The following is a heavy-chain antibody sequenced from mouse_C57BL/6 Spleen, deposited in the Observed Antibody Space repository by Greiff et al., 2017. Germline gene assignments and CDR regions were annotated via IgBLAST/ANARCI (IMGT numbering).Heavy chain of an antibody. CDR2: ISGGGGNT. CDR1: GFTFSSYT. D-gene: IGHD2-4*01. V-gene: IGHV5-9*01. J-gene: IGHJ2*01. CDR3: ARRTLDDSHFDY. Sequence: EVKLMESGGGLVKPGGSLKLSCAASGFTFSSYTMSWVRQTPEKRLEWVATISGGGGNTYYPDSVKGRFTIARDNAKNTLYLQMSSLRSEDTALYYCARRTLDDSHFDYWGQGTTLTVSS.